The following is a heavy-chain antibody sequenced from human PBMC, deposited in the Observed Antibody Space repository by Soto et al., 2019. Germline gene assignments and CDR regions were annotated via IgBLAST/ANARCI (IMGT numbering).Heavy chain of an antibody. CDR1: GFTFSTYG. J-gene: IGHJ4*02. CDR3: ARGGSSSPTYYFDY. V-gene: IGHV3-33*01. Sequence: GESLKISCAASGFTFSTYGMHWVRQAPGKGLEWVVVIWYDGNNKYYADAVKGRLTISRDNSKNTLYLQMNSLRAEDTAVYYCARGGSSSPTYYFDYWGQGTLVTVSS. D-gene: IGHD6-13*01. CDR2: IWYDGNNK.